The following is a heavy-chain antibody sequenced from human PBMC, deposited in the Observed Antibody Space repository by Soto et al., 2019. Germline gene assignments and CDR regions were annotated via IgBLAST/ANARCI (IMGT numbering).Heavy chain of an antibody. Sequence: EVQLVESGGGLVQPGGSLRLSCAASGFTFSSYAMHWVRQAPGKGLEYVSAISSNGGTRYYANSVMGRFTISRDNSKNTLYLQMGSLSAEDMAVYYCARDRHYGEDYFYYWGQGTLVTVSS. CDR2: ISSNGGTR. D-gene: IGHD4-17*01. CDR3: ARDRHYGEDYFYY. V-gene: IGHV3-64*01. J-gene: IGHJ4*02. CDR1: GFTFSSYA.